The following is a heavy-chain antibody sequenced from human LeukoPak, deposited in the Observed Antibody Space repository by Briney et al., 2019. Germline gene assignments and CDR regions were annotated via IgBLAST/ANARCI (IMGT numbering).Heavy chain of an antibody. CDR2: ISYDGSNK. J-gene: IGHJ4*02. D-gene: IGHD4-17*01. CDR3: AKDRPDYGAFDY. CDR1: GFTFSSYG. V-gene: IGHV3-30*18. Sequence: GGSLRLSCAASGFTFSSYGMHWVRQAPGKGLEWVAVISYDGSNKYYADSAKGRFTISRDNSKNTLYLQMNSLRAEDTAVYYCAKDRPDYGAFDYWGQGTLVTVSS.